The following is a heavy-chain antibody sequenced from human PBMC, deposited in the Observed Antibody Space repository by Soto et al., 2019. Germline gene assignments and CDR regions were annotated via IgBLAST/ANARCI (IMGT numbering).Heavy chain of an antibody. CDR3: ATDKYCSGGSCYLKPYNWFDP. D-gene: IGHD2-15*01. CDR1: GYTLTELS. Sequence: ASVKVSCKVSGYTLTELSMHWVRQAPGKGLEWMGGFDPEDGETIYAQKFQGRVTMTEDTSTDTAYMELSSLRSEDTAVYYCATDKYCSGGSCYLKPYNWFDPWGQGTLVTVSS. CDR2: FDPEDGET. J-gene: IGHJ5*02. V-gene: IGHV1-24*01.